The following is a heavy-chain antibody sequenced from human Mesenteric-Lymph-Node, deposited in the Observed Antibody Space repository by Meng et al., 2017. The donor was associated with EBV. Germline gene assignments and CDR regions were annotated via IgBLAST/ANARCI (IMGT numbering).Heavy chain of an antibody. CDR1: GYTFTSYA. CDR2: INAGNGNT. J-gene: IGHJ4*02. Sequence: QVQLVQPGAEVKKPGAPVKVSCKASGYTFTSYAMHWVRQAPGQRLEWMGWINAGNGNTKYSQKFQGRVTITRDTSASTAYMELSSLRSEDTAVYYCARDFSIAAAGLDYWGQGTLVTVAS. CDR3: ARDFSIAAAGLDY. D-gene: IGHD6-13*01. V-gene: IGHV1-3*01.